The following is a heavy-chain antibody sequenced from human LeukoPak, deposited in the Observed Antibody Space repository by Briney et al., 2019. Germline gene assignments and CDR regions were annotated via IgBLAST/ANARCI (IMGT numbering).Heavy chain of an antibody. V-gene: IGHV3-48*03. Sequence: PGGSLRLSCAASGFTFSSYEMNWVRQAPGKGLEWVSYISSSGSTIYYADSVKGRFTISRDNAKNSLYLQMNSLRAEDTAVYYCARPPYCSGGSCYGPDAFDIWGQGTMVTVSS. CDR2: ISSSGSTI. J-gene: IGHJ3*02. CDR1: GFTFSSYE. CDR3: ARPPYCSGGSCYGPDAFDI. D-gene: IGHD2-15*01.